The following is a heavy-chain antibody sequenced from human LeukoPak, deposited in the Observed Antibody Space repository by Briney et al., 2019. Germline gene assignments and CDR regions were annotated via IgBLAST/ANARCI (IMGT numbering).Heavy chain of an antibody. V-gene: IGHV3-64*05. Sequence: GGSLRLSCSASGFTFSSYAMHWVRQAPGKGLEYVSAISSNGATTYYADSVKGRFTISRDNSKNTLYFQLSSLRPEDTAVYYCVKIVMAGGYFDYWGQGTLVTVSS. CDR3: VKIVMAGGYFDY. CDR2: ISSNGATT. CDR1: GFTFSSYA. J-gene: IGHJ4*02. D-gene: IGHD3-16*01.